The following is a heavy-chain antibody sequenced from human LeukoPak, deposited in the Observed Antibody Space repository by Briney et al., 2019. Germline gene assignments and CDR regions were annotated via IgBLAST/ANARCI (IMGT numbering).Heavy chain of an antibody. D-gene: IGHD1-1*01. V-gene: IGHV3-23*01. CDR1: GFTFSSIA. CDR3: AKGQELDDGVFDS. CDR2: ICSNGETT. J-gene: IGHJ4*02. Sequence: GGTLRLSCAASGFTFSSIAMTWVRQAPGKGLEWVSTICSNGETTDNADSVKGRFTISRDNSKKTLYLQLNSLRVEDTAIYYCAKGQELDDGVFDSWGQGTLVTVSP.